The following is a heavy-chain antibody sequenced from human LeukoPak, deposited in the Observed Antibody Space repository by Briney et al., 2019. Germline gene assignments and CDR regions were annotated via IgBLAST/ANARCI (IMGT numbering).Heavy chain of an antibody. Sequence: GASVKVSCKASGYTFTGYYMHWVRQAPGQGLEWMGWINPNSGGTNYAQKFQGRVTITRDTSISTAYMELSRLRSDDTAVYYCARAPDTAMVPYYYYMDVWGKGTTVTISS. J-gene: IGHJ6*03. CDR3: ARAPDTAMVPYYYYMDV. CDR1: GYTFTGYY. CDR2: INPNSGGT. D-gene: IGHD5-18*01. V-gene: IGHV1-2*02.